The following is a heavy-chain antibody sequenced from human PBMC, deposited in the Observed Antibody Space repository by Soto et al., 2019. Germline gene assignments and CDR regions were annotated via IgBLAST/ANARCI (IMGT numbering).Heavy chain of an antibody. CDR1: GFTFNNYG. CDR2: IWTDGSNS. D-gene: IGHD6-25*01. J-gene: IGHJ6*02. V-gene: IGHV3-33*01. CDR3: ARLQNSPPTLVAATARGGMDV. Sequence: QVHLVESGGGVVQPGRSLRLSCAASGFTFNNYGMHWVRQAPGKGLEWVGIIWTDGSNSFYANSVRSRFTISRDKSKNTLYLQLGSLRAEDTAIYYCARLQNSPPTLVAATARGGMDVRVQGTNVNV.